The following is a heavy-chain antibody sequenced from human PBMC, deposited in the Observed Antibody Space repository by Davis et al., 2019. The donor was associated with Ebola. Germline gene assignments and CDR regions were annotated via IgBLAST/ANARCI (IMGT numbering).Heavy chain of an antibody. CDR1: GFTFSSYW. CDR2: INRDGSST. V-gene: IGHV3-74*01. D-gene: IGHD2-21*01. Sequence: HTGGSLRLSCAASGFTFSSYWMHWVRQAPGKGLVWVSRINRDGSSTSYADSVKGRFTISRDNAKNSLYLQMNSLRAEDTAVYYCARDRLWWSDNRQINNWFDPWGQGTLVTVSS. CDR3: ARDRLWWSDNRQINNWFDP. J-gene: IGHJ5*02.